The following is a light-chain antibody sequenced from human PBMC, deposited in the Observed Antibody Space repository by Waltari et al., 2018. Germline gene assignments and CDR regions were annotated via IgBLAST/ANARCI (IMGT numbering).Light chain of an antibody. CDR1: QSVSSY. V-gene: IGKV3-11*01. Sequence: EIVLTQSPATLSLSPGDTATLSCRASQSVSSYLAWYQQKAGQAPRPLIYEAATRATGIPARFSGSGSGTDFTLTISSLEPEDFALYYCQQRSDWPTFGQGTRLEIE. CDR2: EAA. CDR3: QQRSDWPT. J-gene: IGKJ5*01.